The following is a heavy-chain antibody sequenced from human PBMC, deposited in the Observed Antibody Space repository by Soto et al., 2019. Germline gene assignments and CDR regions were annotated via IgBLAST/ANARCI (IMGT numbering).Heavy chain of an antibody. V-gene: IGHV4-34*01. Sequence: SETLSLTCAVYGGSFSGYYWTWIRQPPGKGLDWIGEVNHSGTTSYKASLQSRVIMSVDTSKDQFSLRLSSVTAADTAVYYCARGQATRVFDYWGQGILVTVSS. D-gene: IGHD6-6*01. CDR2: VNHSGTT. CDR1: GGSFSGYY. CDR3: ARGQATRVFDY. J-gene: IGHJ4*02.